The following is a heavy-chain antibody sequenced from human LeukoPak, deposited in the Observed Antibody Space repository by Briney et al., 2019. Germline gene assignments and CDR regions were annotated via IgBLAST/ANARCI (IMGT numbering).Heavy chain of an antibody. CDR1: GGSISSRYY. J-gene: IGHJ3*02. CDR3: ARGDCSSTSCHRSGAFDI. V-gene: IGHV4-39*07. Sequence: SETLSLTCSVSGGSISSRYYWGWIRQSPGKGLEWIGGLYYTGSTYYNPSLKSRITISVDTSKNQFSLKLSSVTAADTAVYYCARGDCSSTSCHRSGAFDIWGQGTMVTVSS. D-gene: IGHD2-2*01. CDR2: LYYTGST.